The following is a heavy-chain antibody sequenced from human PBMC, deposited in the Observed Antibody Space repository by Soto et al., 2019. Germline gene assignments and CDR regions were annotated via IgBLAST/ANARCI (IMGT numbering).Heavy chain of an antibody. J-gene: IGHJ4*02. CDR1: HELFTTNW. Sequence: GEYLKLSCQASHELFTTNWITWVRQIPGKGLEWVGRIDPSDSYTTYNPSLKGHVILSVDQSVKTAYLQWPSLRASDSALYFCGRDFGSGHADFWGQGTLVTVSS. V-gene: IGHV5-10-1*01. D-gene: IGHD1-26*01. CDR2: IDPSDSYT. CDR3: GRDFGSGHADF.